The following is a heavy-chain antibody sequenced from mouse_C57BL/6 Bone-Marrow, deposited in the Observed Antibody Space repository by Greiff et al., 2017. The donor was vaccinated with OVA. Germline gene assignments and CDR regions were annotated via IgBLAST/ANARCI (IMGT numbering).Heavy chain of an antibody. Sequence: VQLQQSGPVLVKPGASVKMSCKASGYTFTDYYMHWVKQSHGKSLEWIGVINPYNGGTSYNQKFKGKATLTVDKSSSTAYMELNSLTSEDSAVYYCARYGGTLAYWGQGTLVTVSA. V-gene: IGHV1-19*01. CDR3: ARYGGTLAY. CDR1: GYTFTDYY. J-gene: IGHJ3*01. D-gene: IGHD1-1*01. CDR2: INPYNGGT.